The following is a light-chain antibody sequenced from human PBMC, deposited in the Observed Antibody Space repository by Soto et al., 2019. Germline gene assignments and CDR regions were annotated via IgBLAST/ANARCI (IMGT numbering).Light chain of an antibody. J-gene: IGKJ1*01. CDR2: KAS. V-gene: IGKV1-5*03. Sequence: IQMTLPTSTLAGSVRDKVTITCRASQTISSWLAWYQQKPGKAPKLLIYKASTLKSGVPSRFSGSGSGTEFTLTISSLQPDDFATYYCQHYNSYSEACGQGTKVDI. CDR3: QHYNSYSEA. CDR1: QTISSW.